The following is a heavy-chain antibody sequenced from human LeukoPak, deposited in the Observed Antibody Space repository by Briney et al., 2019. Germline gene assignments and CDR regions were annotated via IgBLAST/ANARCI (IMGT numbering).Heavy chain of an antibody. CDR2: IYYSGST. CDR1: GGSISSYY. D-gene: IGHD5-18*01. V-gene: IGHV4-59*01. CDR3: ARVSRGYSYVDN. Sequence: KTSETLSLTCTASGGSISSYYWSWIRQPPGKGLEWIGYIYYSGSTNYNPSLKSRVTISVDTSKNQFSLKLSSVTAADTAVYYCARVSRGYSYVDNWGQGTLVTVSS. J-gene: IGHJ4*02.